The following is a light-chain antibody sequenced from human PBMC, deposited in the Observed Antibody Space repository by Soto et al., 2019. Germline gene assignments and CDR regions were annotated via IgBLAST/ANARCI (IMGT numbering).Light chain of an antibody. CDR2: GAS. CDR3: QHYNDLPLT. Sequence: TQSHGTQSLPPGERAPLSCRASQSVSSSYLAWYQQKPGQAPRLLIYGASTRATGIPARFSGSGSGTEFTLTISSLQSEDFAVYSCQHYNDLPLTFGGGTKVDIK. CDR1: QSVSSSY. J-gene: IGKJ4*01. V-gene: IGKV3-15*01.